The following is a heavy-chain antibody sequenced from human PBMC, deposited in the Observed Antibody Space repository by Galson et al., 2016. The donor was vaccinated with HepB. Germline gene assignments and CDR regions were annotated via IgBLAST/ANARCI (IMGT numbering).Heavy chain of an antibody. CDR1: GYTFSSYG. Sequence: SVKVSCKASGYTFSSYGISWVRQAPGQGLEWVGWISAFNGNTNYAQKLEGRVTMTTDTSTSTAYMELRSLRSDDTAIYYCARDLLYDIFTGYYRPVGMDVWGQGTTVTVSS. V-gene: IGHV1-18*01. J-gene: IGHJ6*02. CDR2: ISAFNGNT. D-gene: IGHD3-9*01. CDR3: ARDLLYDIFTGYYRPVGMDV.